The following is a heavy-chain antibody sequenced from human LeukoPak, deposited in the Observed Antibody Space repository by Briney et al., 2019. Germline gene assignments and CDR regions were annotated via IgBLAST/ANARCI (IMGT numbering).Heavy chain of an antibody. J-gene: IGHJ4*02. CDR1: GGSISSYY. Sequence: SETLSLTCTVSGGSISSYYWSWIRQPPGKGLEWIGYIYYSGSTNYNPSLKSRVTISVDTSKNQFSPKLSSVTAADTAVYYCARGWFGEFDFDYWGQGTLVTVSS. D-gene: IGHD3-10*01. CDR3: ARGWFGEFDFDY. CDR2: IYYSGST. V-gene: IGHV4-59*01.